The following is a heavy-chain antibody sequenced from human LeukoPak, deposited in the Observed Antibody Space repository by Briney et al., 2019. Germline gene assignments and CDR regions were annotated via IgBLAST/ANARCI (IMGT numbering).Heavy chain of an antibody. J-gene: IGHJ6*02. CDR2: ISSSSSTI. Sequence: PGGSLRLSCAASGFTFSSYSMNWVRQAPGKGLEWVSYISSSSSTIYYADSVKGRFTISRDNAKNSLYLQMNSLRAEDTAVYYCARGSYYYGSGSYSRDNYYGMDVWGQGTTVTVSS. CDR1: GFTFSSYS. V-gene: IGHV3-48*04. CDR3: ARGSYYYGSGSYSRDNYYGMDV. D-gene: IGHD3-10*01.